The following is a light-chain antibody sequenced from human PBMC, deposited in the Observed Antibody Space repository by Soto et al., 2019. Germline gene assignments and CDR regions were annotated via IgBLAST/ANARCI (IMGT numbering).Light chain of an antibody. CDR3: AAWDGSLQSWV. CDR2: TNN. J-gene: IGLJ3*02. V-gene: IGLV1-44*01. Sequence: QSVLTQPPSVSGTPGQRVTISCSGSSSNIGSHLVNWYQQVPGTAPRLLIYTNNQRPSGVPDRFSDSKSDTSASLAISGLQSEDEADYYCAAWDGSLQSWVFGGGNKLTVL. CDR1: SSNIGSHL.